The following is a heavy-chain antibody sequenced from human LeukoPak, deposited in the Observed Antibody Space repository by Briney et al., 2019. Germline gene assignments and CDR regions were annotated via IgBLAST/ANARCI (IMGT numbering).Heavy chain of an antibody. V-gene: IGHV3-74*01. D-gene: IGHD4-17*01. CDR1: GFTFNIHW. Sequence: GGSLRLSCAASGFTFNIHWMHWVRQAPGKGLVWVSRINGDGSSTTYADSVKGRFTISRDNAKNTLYLQMNSLRAEDTAVYYCARPQHGDLYAFDIWGQGTVVTVSS. J-gene: IGHJ3*02. CDR2: INGDGSST. CDR3: ARPQHGDLYAFDI.